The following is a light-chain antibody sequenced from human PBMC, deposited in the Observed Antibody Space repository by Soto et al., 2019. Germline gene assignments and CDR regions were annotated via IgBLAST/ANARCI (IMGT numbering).Light chain of an antibody. Sequence: EIVLTQSPATLSVFPGEKATLSCGASQSVSNNLAWYHQKPGQAPRPLIYGASTRATGVPARFSGSGSGTEFTLTISSLQSEDSAIYYCQQYGSSPRTFGQGTKVEIK. CDR3: QQYGSSPRT. J-gene: IGKJ1*01. CDR2: GAS. V-gene: IGKV3-15*01. CDR1: QSVSNN.